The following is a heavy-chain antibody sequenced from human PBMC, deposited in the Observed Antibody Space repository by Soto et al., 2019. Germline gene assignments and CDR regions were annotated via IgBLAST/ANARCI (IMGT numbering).Heavy chain of an antibody. CDR2: INAGNGNT. CDR3: ARDIDGTYYDFWSGYYATSGMDV. D-gene: IGHD3-3*01. CDR1: GYTFTSYA. Sequence: ASVKVSCKASGYTFTSYAMHWVRQAPGQRLEWMGWINAGNGNTKYSQKFQGRVTITRDTSASTAYMELSSLRSEDTAVYYCARDIDGTYYDFWSGYYATSGMDVWGQRTTDTVSS. J-gene: IGHJ6*02. V-gene: IGHV1-3*01.